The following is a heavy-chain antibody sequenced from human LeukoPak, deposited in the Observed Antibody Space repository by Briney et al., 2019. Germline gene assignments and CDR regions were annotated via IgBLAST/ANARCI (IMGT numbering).Heavy chain of an antibody. J-gene: IGHJ5*02. D-gene: IGHD1-14*01. CDR2: IKEDGSEK. CDR1: GLTFRSYW. V-gene: IGHV3-7*01. Sequence: GGTLRLSCAASGLTFRSYWMTWVRQAPGKGLEWVANIKEDGSEKMYADSVKGRFTISRDNAKNSLFLQMNNLRAEDTAVYYCAKDGRYTHTWSQNWFDPWGQGTRVTVSS. CDR3: AKDGRYTHTWSQNWFDP.